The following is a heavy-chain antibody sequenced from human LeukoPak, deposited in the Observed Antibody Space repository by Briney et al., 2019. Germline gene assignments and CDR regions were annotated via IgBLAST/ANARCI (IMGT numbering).Heavy chain of an antibody. CDR1: GFTFSGYP. D-gene: IGHD1-26*01. V-gene: IGHV3-30-3*01. CDR2: ISYDGSNK. Sequence: GSLRLSCAASGFTFSGYPIHWVRQAPGKGLEWVAVISYDGSNKYYADSVKGRFTISRDNSKNTLYLQMNSLRAEDTAVYYCARDLVGTTDYFDYWGQGTLVTVSS. CDR3: ARDLVGTTDYFDY. J-gene: IGHJ4*02.